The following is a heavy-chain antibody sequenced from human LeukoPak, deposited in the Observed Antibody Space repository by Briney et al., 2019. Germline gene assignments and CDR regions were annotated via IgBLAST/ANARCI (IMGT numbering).Heavy chain of an antibody. J-gene: IGHJ4*02. D-gene: IGHD3-16*02. CDR1: GGSISSGTYY. CDR2: IYNSGST. V-gene: IGHV4-61*02. CDR3: ARGRDDDVWGSYPTCFDF. Sequence: SQTLSLTCTVSGGSISSGTYYWTWIRQPAGKGLECIGRIYNSGSTSYNPSLKSRVTISMDTSKNQFSLKLNSVTAADTAVYYCARGRDDDVWGSYPTCFDFWGQGTLVTVSS.